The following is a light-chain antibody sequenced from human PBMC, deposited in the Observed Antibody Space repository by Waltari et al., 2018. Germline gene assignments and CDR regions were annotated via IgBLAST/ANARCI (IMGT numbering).Light chain of an antibody. CDR1: SSDVGNFLL. CDR2: EGN. Sequence: QSALTQPASVSGSPGQSISISCTGSSSDVGNFLLLSWYQQHPGKAPKVIIYEGNKRPSGLSDRFSGSKSGTTASLTISGLQPDDEADYYCCSYVGGTSWVFGGGTKLTVL. J-gene: IGLJ3*02. V-gene: IGLV2-23*01. CDR3: CSYVGGTSWV.